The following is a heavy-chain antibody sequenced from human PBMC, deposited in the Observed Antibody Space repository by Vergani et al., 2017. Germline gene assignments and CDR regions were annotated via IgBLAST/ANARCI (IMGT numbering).Heavy chain of an antibody. D-gene: IGHD1-7*01. Sequence: QVQLVQSGAEVKKPGSSVKVSCKASGGTFSSYTISWVRQAPGQGLEWMGWINPNSGGTNYAQKFQGRVTMTRDTSISTAYMELSRLRSDDTAVYYCARPPGGYNWNYVSWFDPWGQGTLVTVSS. CDR1: GGTFSSYT. CDR3: ARPPGGYNWNYVSWFDP. V-gene: IGHV1-2*02. CDR2: INPNSGGT. J-gene: IGHJ5*02.